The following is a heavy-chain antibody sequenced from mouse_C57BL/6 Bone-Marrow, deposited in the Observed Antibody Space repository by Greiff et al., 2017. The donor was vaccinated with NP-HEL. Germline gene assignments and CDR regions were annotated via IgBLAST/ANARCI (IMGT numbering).Heavy chain of an antibody. CDR3: ARITTVVPYFDY. CDR1: GYTFTSYW. Sequence: QVQLKQPGTELVKPGASVKLSCKASGYTFTSYWMHWVKQRPGQGLEWIGNINPSNGGTNYNEKFKSKATLTVDKSSSTAYMQLSSLTSEDSAVYYCARITTVVPYFDYWGQGTTLTVSS. J-gene: IGHJ2*01. V-gene: IGHV1-53*01. CDR2: INPSNGGT. D-gene: IGHD1-1*01.